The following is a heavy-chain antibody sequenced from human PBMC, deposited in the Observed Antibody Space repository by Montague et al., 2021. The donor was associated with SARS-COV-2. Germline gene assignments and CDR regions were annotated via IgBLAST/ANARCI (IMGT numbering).Heavy chain of an antibody. J-gene: IGHJ3*02. CDR2: IYYSGST. CDR1: GGSISSGGYY. CDR3: ASVRITMIVVVDAFDI. Sequence: TLSLTCTVSGGSISSGGYYWSRNRQHPGQGLEWIGYIYYSGSTYYTPTLQSRVTISVDTSKNQFSLTLSSVTAAATAVYSCASVRITMIVVVDAFDIWGQGTMVTVSS. D-gene: IGHD3-22*01. V-gene: IGHV4-31*03.